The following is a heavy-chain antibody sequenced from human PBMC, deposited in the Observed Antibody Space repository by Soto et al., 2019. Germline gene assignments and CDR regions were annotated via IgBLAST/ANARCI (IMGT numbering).Heavy chain of an antibody. CDR3: ARIRMRSAQLLDLMDY. CDR2: ISAYNGNT. D-gene: IGHD2-2*01. CDR1: GYTFTSYG. V-gene: IGHV1-18*01. J-gene: IGHJ4*02. Sequence: ASVKVSCKASGYTFTSYGISCVRQAPGQGLEWMGWISAYNGNTNYAQKLQGRVTMTTDTSTSTAYMELRSLRSDDTAVYYCARIRMRSAQLLDLMDYWGQGTLVTVSS.